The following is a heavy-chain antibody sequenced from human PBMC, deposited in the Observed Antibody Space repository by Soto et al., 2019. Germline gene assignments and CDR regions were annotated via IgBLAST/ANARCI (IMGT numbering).Heavy chain of an antibody. V-gene: IGHV3-23*01. CDR2: ISGSGGST. Sequence: EVQLLESGGGLVQPGGSLRLSCAASGFTFSSYAMSWVRQAPGKGLEWVSAISGSGGSTYYADSVKGRFTISRDNSKNTLYLKMNSLRAEDTAVYYCAKVSGDIVVVPVEQLDYYYGMDVWGQGTTVTVSS. J-gene: IGHJ6*02. CDR1: GFTFSSYA. CDR3: AKVSGDIVVVPVEQLDYYYGMDV. D-gene: IGHD2-2*01.